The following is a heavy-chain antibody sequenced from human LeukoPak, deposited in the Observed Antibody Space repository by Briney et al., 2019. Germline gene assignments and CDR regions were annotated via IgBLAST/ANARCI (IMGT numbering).Heavy chain of an antibody. J-gene: IGHJ1*01. CDR2: INPSGGST. Sequence: ASVKVSCKASGYTFTGYYMHWVRQAPGQGLEWMGIINPSGGSTSYAQKFQGRVTMTRDTSTSTVYMELSSLRSEDTAVYYCARAVEAAAGAEYFQHWGQGTLVTVSS. V-gene: IGHV1-46*01. D-gene: IGHD6-13*01. CDR1: GYTFTGYY. CDR3: ARAVEAAAGAEYFQH.